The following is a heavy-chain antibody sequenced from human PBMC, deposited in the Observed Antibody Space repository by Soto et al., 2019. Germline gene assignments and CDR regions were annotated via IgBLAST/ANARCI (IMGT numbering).Heavy chain of an antibody. Sequence: SETLSLTCAVYGGSFSGYYWSWIRQPPGKGLEWIGEINHSGSTNYNPSLKSRVTIPVDTSKNQFSLKLSSVTAADTAVYYCARGKPLYGLPKRTFDYWGQGTLVTVSS. CDR3: ARGKPLYGLPKRTFDY. D-gene: IGHD3-16*01. CDR2: INHSGST. CDR1: GGSFSGYY. J-gene: IGHJ4*02. V-gene: IGHV4-34*01.